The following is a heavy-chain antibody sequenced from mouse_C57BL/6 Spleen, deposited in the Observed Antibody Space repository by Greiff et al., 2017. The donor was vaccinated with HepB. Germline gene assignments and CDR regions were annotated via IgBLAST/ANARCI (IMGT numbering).Heavy chain of an antibody. Sequence: EVKLMESGGGLVKPGGSLKLSCAASGFTFSSYAMSWVRQTPEKRLEWVATISDGGSYTYYPDNVKGRFTISRDNAKNNLYLQMSHLKSEDTAMYYCARAKDGYYGYWGQGTTLTVSS. CDR2: ISDGGSYT. CDR1: GFTFSSYA. V-gene: IGHV5-4*03. D-gene: IGHD2-3*01. CDR3: ARAKDGYYGY. J-gene: IGHJ2*01.